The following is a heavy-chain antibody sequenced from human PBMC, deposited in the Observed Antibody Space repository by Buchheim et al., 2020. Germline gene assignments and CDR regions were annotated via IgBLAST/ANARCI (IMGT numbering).Heavy chain of an antibody. CDR3: ARYVLVTGLYYYGLDV. CDR1: GGSISSGGYY. Sequence: QVQLQESGPGLVKPSQTLSLTCTVSGGSISSGGYYWSWIRQHPGKGLEWIGYIYHSGSTDYSPSLNSRVTISVDTSKNQFSLKLSSVTAADTAVYYCARYVLVTGLYYYGLDVWGQGTT. CDR2: IYHSGST. D-gene: IGHD3-16*01. V-gene: IGHV4-31*03. J-gene: IGHJ6*02.